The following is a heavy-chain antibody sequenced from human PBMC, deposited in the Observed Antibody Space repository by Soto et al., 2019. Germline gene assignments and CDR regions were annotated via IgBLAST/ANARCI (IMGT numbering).Heavy chain of an antibody. CDR2: IFYSGTT. CDR3: ARVRREYDNSGPVDY. CDR1: GGSISSSSYY. D-gene: IGHD3-22*01. Sequence: ETLSLTCTVSGGSISSSSYYWGWIRQPPGKGLEWIGSIFYSGTTYYNPSLQSRVTMSVDRSRNQFSLKLNSVTAADTAVYYCARVRREYDNSGPVDYWGQGTLVTVSS. J-gene: IGHJ4*02. V-gene: IGHV4-39*07.